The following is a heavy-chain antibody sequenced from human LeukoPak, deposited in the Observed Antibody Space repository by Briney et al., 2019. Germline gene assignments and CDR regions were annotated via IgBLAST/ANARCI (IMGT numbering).Heavy chain of an antibody. V-gene: IGHV4-61*02. CDR3: ARGVVTDDYYMDV. CDR1: GGSVNSGRYY. Sequence: SQPLSLTCTVSGGSVNSGRYYGTRIPQPAGKGLEWIGPLYTNHNTNYNPSLESRVYISLDTSKSQFYLQLTSVTAADTAVYFCARGVVTDDYYMDVWGKGTTVTVSS. J-gene: IGHJ6*03. CDR2: LYTNHNT. D-gene: IGHD2-21*02.